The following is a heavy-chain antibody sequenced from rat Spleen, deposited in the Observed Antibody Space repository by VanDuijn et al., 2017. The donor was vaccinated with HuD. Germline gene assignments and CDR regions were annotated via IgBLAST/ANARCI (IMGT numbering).Heavy chain of an antibody. CDR3: ARENGRLQWSPYFDY. CDR1: GFSLTRYN. Sequence: QVQLKESGPGLVRPSETLSLTCTVTGFSLTRYNVHWIRQPPGKGLEWMGVMWSGGTTEYNPALKSRLIMSRDTTKNQVFLKVNSLQSEDTTTYYCARENGRLQWSPYFDYRGQGVMVAVSS. D-gene: IGHD1-1*01. J-gene: IGHJ2*01. V-gene: IGHV2-45*01. CDR2: MWSGGTT.